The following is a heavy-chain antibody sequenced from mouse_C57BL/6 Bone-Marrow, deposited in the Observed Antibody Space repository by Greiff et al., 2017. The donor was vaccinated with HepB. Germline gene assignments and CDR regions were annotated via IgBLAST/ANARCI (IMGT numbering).Heavy chain of an antibody. CDR1: GYTFTSYW. D-gene: IGHD2-2*01. V-gene: IGHV1-64*01. CDR3: ARTTMVTTEGVDY. CDR2: IHPNSGST. Sequence: QVQLKQPGAELVKPGASVKLSCKASGYTFTSYWMHWVKQRPGQGLEWIGMIHPNSGSTNYNEKFKSKATLTVDKSSSTAYMQLSSLTSEDSAVYYCARTTMVTTEGVDYWGQGTTLTVSS. J-gene: IGHJ2*01.